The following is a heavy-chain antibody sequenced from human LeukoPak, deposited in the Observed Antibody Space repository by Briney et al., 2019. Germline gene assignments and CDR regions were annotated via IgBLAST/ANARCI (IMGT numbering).Heavy chain of an antibody. CDR2: INHSGST. D-gene: IGHD3-9*01. V-gene: IGHV4-34*01. J-gene: IGHJ4*02. CDR3: ARGLGRLTYDILTGYRYYFDY. CDR1: GGSFSGYY. Sequence: SETLSLTCAVYGGSFSGYYWSWIRQPPGKGLEWIGEINHSGSTNYNPSLKSRVTISVDTPKNQFSLKLSSVTAADTAVYYCARGLGRLTYDILTGYRYYFDYWGQGTLVTVSS.